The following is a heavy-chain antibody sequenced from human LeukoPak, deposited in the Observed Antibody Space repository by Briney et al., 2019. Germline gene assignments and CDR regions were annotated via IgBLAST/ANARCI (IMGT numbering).Heavy chain of an antibody. J-gene: IGHJ6*02. CDR3: ARDPDYMSGMDV. Sequence: SETLSITCTVSGGSISSYYWSWIRQPPGKGLEWIGYIYYSGSTNYNPSLKSRVTISVDTSKNQFSLKLSSVTAADTAVYYCARDPDYMSGMDVWGQGTTVTVSS. D-gene: IGHD4-11*01. V-gene: IGHV4-59*01. CDR1: GGSISSYY. CDR2: IYYSGST.